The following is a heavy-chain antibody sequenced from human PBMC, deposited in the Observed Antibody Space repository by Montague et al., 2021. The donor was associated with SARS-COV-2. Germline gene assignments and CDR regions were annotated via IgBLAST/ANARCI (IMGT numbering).Heavy chain of an antibody. CDR1: GFTFGDYA. CDR2: ICGDGATA. CDR3: AKALYSGGFFFGGGSNF. V-gene: IGHV3-23*01. Sequence: SLRLSCAASGFTFGDYAINWVRQAPAKGLEWVASICGDGATAYYAESVLGRFAISRDNSKNTVLLQMDSLRVKDAAVYYCAKALYSGGFFFGGGSNFWGQGTLVTVSS. J-gene: IGHJ4*02. D-gene: IGHD6-19*01.